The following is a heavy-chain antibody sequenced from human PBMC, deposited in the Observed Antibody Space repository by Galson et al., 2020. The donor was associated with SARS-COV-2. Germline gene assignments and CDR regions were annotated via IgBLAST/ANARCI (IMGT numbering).Heavy chain of an antibody. CDR3: ARYWSGVVDV. V-gene: IGHV3-74*01. CDR2: SNTDGSDT. CDR1: GFTFGSYW. D-gene: IGHD3-3*01. Sequence: GESLKISCAASGFTFGSYWMHWVRQDPGKGLVWVSRSNTDGSDTRYADSVKGRFTISRDNAKNTLYLQMNSLRAEDTAVYYCARYWSGVVDVWGQGTTVTVS. J-gene: IGHJ6*02.